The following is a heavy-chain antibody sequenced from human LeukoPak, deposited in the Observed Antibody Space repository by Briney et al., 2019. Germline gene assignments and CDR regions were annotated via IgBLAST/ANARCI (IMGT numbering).Heavy chain of an antibody. CDR2: IKQDGSEK. J-gene: IGHJ4*02. V-gene: IGHV3-7*01. CDR3: ARGDGYSGCDY. D-gene: IGHD5-12*01. Sequence: PGGSLRLSCAASGFTFSTYWMSWVRQAPGKGLEWVANIKQDGSEKYYVESVKGRFTISRDNAKNSLYLQINSLRAEDTAVYYCARGDGYSGCDYWGQGTLVTVSS. CDR1: GFTFSTYW.